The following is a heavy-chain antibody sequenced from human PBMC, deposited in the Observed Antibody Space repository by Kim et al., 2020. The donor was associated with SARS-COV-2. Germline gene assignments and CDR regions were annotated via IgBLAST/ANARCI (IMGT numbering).Heavy chain of an antibody. CDR1: GGSISSSSYY. CDR3: ASDVPPNYGSEIPGYYYYGMDV. D-gene: IGHD3-10*01. Sequence: SETLSLTCTVSGGSISSSSYYWGWIRQPPGKGLEWIGSIYYSGSTYYNPSLKSRVTISVDTSKNQFSLKLSSVTAADTAVYYCASDVPPNYGSEIPGYYYYGMDVWGQGTTVTVSS. CDR2: IYYSGST. V-gene: IGHV4-39*01. J-gene: IGHJ6*02.